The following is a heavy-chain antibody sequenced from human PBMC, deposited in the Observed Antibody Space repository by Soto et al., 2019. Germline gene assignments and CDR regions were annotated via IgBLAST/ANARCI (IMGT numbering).Heavy chain of an antibody. CDR3: ARLSDLYYYGLDV. D-gene: IGHD3-10*01. Sequence: GESLKISCKGSGYSFTTYWIGWVRQMPGKGLEWMGIIYPGDSDTRYSPSLQGQVTFAVDKSISTAYLQWSSLKASDTAMYYGARLSDLYYYGLDVWGQGTTVTVSS. CDR2: IYPGDSDT. CDR1: GYSFTTYW. J-gene: IGHJ6*02. V-gene: IGHV5-51*01.